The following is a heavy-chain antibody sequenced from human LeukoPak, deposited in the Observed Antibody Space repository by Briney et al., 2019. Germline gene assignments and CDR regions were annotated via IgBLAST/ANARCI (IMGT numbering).Heavy chain of an antibody. CDR2: IYYSGTT. Sequence: SETLSLTCTVSGGSISSSTYYWAWVRQPPGKGLEWIASIYYSGTTYYNPSLKSRVTISVDTSRNQFSLNLSSVTAADTAVYYCARRNDSSGYYDDYWGQGTLVTVSS. CDR3: ARRNDSSGYYDDY. V-gene: IGHV4-39*07. CDR1: GGSISSSTYY. D-gene: IGHD3-22*01. J-gene: IGHJ4*02.